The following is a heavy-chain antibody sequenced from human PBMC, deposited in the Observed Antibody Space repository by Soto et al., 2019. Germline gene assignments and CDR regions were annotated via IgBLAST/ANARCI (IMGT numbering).Heavy chain of an antibody. CDR2: IYYSGNT. J-gene: IGHJ5*02. CDR1: GGSVNNGGYY. D-gene: IGHD6-19*01. CDR3: ARYSSSGFDP. V-gene: IGHV4-31*03. Sequence: QVKLQESGPGLVKASQTLSLTCSVSGGSVNNGGYYWSWIRQHPGKGLEWIGYIYYSGNTYSNPSLESRLSISVATSQNHFSLTLTSVTAADTAVYYCARYSSSGFDPWGQGTVVTVSS.